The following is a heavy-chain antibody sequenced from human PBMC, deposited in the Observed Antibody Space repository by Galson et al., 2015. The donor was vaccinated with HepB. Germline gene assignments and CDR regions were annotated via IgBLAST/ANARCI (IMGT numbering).Heavy chain of an antibody. CDR3: ATGPPSYTQEGYYYYYMDV. Sequence: SVKVSCKVSGYTLTELSLHWVRQAPGKGLEWMGGFDPEDGETIYAQKFQGRVTMTEDTSTDTAYMELSSLRSEDTAVYYCATGPPSYTQEGYYYYYMDVWGKGTMVTVSS. V-gene: IGHV1-24*01. J-gene: IGHJ6*03. D-gene: IGHD2-2*02. CDR2: FDPEDGET. CDR1: GYTLTELS.